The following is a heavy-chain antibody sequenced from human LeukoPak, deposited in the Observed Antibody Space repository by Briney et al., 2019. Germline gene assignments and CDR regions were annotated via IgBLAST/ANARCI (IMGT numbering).Heavy chain of an antibody. J-gene: IGHJ4*02. Sequence: PSEALSLTCTVSGGSVSSGSYYWSWIRQPPGKGLEWIGYIYYSGSTNYNPSLKSRVTISVDTSKNQFSLKLSSVTAADPAVYYCAREPVTTFYYFDYWGQGTLVTVSS. CDR2: IYYSGST. D-gene: IGHD4-17*01. CDR1: GGSVSSGSYY. V-gene: IGHV4-61*01. CDR3: AREPVTTFYYFDY.